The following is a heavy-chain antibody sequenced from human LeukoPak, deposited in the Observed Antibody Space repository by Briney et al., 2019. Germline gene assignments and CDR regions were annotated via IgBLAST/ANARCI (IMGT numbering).Heavy chain of an antibody. CDR2: ISGSGGST. CDR1: GFTFSSYA. J-gene: IGHJ4*02. D-gene: IGHD1-14*01. CDR3: AKDLSSGIGY. Sequence: GGSLRLSCAASGFTFSSYAMSWVRQAPGKGLEWVSAISGSGGSTYYADSMKGRFTISRDNSKNTLYLQMNGLRAEDTAVYYCAKDLSSGIGYWGQGTLVTVSS. V-gene: IGHV3-23*01.